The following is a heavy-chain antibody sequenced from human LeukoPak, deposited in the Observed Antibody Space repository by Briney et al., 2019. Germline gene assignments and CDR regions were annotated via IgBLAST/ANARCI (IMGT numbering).Heavy chain of an antibody. CDR1: GFRFGGFW. CDR3: MSNDRTAYDI. Sequence: GGSLRLSCEASGFRFGGFWMNWVRQAPGKGPERVANINQDGSEKLYVDSVKGRFTISRDNAKNSLYLQMNSLRVEDTAVYYCMSNDRTAYDIWGHGTMVTVSS. CDR2: INQDGSEK. V-gene: IGHV3-7*01. J-gene: IGHJ3*02. D-gene: IGHD2-21*01.